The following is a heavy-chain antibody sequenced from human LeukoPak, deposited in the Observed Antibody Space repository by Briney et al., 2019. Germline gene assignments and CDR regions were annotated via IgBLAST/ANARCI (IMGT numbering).Heavy chain of an antibody. J-gene: IGHJ4*02. CDR3: AKDVDYYDSSFDFDY. CDR2: ISGSGGST. V-gene: IGHV3-23*01. CDR1: GFTFSSYA. D-gene: IGHD3-22*01. Sequence: GGSLRLSCAASGFTFSSYAMSWVRQAPGKGLEWVSAISGSGGSTYYADSVKGRFTISRDNSKNTLYLQMNSLRAEDTAVYYCAKDVDYYDSSFDFDYWGQGTLVTASS.